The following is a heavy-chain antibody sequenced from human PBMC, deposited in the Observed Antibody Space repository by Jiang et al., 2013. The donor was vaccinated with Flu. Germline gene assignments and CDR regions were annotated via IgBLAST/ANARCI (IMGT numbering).Heavy chain of an antibody. V-gene: IGHV4-31*03. CDR1: GGSINSGNYY. CDR2: IHYSGST. CDR3: ARHRGASFDY. D-gene: IGHD4-17*01. J-gene: IGHJ4*02. Sequence: GSGLVKPSQTLSLTCTVSGGSINSGNYYWSWIRQHPGKGLEWIGYIHYSGSTYYTPSLESRVFMSVDTSKNQFSLKLNSVSAADTAVYYCARHRGASFDYWSQGTQVTVSS.